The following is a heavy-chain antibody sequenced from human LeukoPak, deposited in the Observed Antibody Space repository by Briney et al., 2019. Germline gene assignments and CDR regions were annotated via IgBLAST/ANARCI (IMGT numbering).Heavy chain of an antibody. D-gene: IGHD2-15*01. J-gene: IGHJ4*02. Sequence: SETLSLTCVVSGGSVSGYYWGWIRQPPGRGLEWIGYVYYSGSTNYDPSFKSRITISVDTSRNQFSLQLSSVTAADTAVYYCARIHRYCSGGACYVLDNWGQGTLVAVSS. CDR2: VYYSGST. CDR1: GGSVSGYY. V-gene: IGHV4-59*02. CDR3: ARIHRYCSGGACYVLDN.